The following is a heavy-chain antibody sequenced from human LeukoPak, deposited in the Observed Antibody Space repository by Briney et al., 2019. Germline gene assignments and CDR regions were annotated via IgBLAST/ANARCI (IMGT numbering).Heavy chain of an antibody. CDR2: IWYDGSKK. CDR1: GFTFRSYV. V-gene: IGHV3-33*01. CDR3: ARDEAGSLGF. J-gene: IGHJ4*02. Sequence: GRSLRLSCVASGFTFRSYVIHWVRQAPGKGLEWVAVIWYDGSKKYYADSVEGRFTFTRDNSRNTVSLQMDSLRVEDTAVYYCARDEAGSLGFWGQGTLVTVSS.